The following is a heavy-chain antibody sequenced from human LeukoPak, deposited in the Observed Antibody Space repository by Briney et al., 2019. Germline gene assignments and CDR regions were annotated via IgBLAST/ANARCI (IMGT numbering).Heavy chain of an antibody. D-gene: IGHD3-16*02. V-gene: IGHV1-69*04. CDR3: ARGLGELSIGTYYYYGMDV. Sequence: ASVKVSCKASGGTFSSYAISWVRQAPGQGLEWMGRIIPILGIANYAQKFQGRVTITADKSTSTAYMELSSLRSEDTAVYYCARGLGELSIGTYYYYGMDVWGQGTTVTVSS. CDR1: GGTFSSYA. J-gene: IGHJ6*02. CDR2: IIPILGIA.